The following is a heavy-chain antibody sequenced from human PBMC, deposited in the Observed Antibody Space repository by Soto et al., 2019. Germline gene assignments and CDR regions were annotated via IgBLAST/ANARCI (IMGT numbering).Heavy chain of an antibody. Sequence: KTSETLSLTCTVSGGSISSSSYYWGWIRQPPGKGLEWIGSIYYSGGTYYNPSLKSRVTISVDTSKNQFSLKLSSVTAADTAVYYCARGYCSGGSCYRYWGQGSQVTVSS. CDR3: ARGYCSGGSCYRY. V-gene: IGHV4-39*01. CDR2: IYYSGGT. J-gene: IGHJ4*02. D-gene: IGHD2-15*01. CDR1: GGSISSSSYY.